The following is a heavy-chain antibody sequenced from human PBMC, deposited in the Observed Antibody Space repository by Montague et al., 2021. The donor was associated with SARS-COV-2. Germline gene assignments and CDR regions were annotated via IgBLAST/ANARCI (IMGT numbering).Heavy chain of an antibody. CDR2: ITYDGIDK. Sequence: YLRLSCSASGFIFSNFAFHWVRQAPGKGLEWVAIITYDGIDKFYADSVKGRFTISRDNSKNTLYLRLNSLTPEDTAVYYCARDRAHPDYGDAFDLWGRGTLVTVSS. D-gene: IGHD4/OR15-4a*01. CDR3: ARDRAHPDYGDAFDL. CDR1: GFIFSNFA. J-gene: IGHJ3*01. V-gene: IGHV3-30*04.